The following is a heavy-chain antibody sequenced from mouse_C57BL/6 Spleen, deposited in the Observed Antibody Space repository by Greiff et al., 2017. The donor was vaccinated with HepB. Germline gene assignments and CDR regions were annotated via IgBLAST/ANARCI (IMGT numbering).Heavy chain of an antibody. CDR3: ARPAYYSNYGAMDY. CDR2: INPDSSTI. V-gene: IGHV4-1*01. D-gene: IGHD2-5*01. Sequence: ASGVDFSRYWMSWVRRAPGKGLEWIREINPDSSTINYAPSLKDKFIISRDNAKNTLYLQMSKVRSEDTALYYCARPAYYSNYGAMDYWGQGTSVTVSS. CDR1: GVDFSRYW. J-gene: IGHJ4*01.